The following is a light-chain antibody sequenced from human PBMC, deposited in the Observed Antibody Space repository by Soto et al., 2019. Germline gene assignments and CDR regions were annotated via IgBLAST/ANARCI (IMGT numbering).Light chain of an antibody. J-gene: IGLJ3*02. CDR2: EVA. CDR3: SSHADSYNWV. CDR1: WSNFGAGYD. V-gene: IGLV1-40*01. Sequence: QSVLTQPASVSGAPGQRVTISCTGSWSNFGAGYDVHWYQQLPGAAPKLMIYEVAKRPSGVPDRFSGSKSGNTASLTVSGLQAEDEADYYCSSHADSYNWVFGGGTQLTVL.